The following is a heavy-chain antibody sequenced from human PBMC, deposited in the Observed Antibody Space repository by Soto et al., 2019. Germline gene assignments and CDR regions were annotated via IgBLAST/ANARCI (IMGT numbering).Heavy chain of an antibody. CDR3: ARLSSSWDAFDI. D-gene: IGHD6-13*01. CDR1: GFTFSSYW. J-gene: IGHJ3*02. V-gene: IGHV3-74*01. CDR2: ISSDASST. Sequence: GGSLRLSCAASGFTFSSYWMHWVRQPPGKGLVWVSRISSDASSTIYADSVKGRFTISRDNAKNTLYLEMNSLRAEDTAVYYCARLSSSWDAFDIWGQGTMVTVSS.